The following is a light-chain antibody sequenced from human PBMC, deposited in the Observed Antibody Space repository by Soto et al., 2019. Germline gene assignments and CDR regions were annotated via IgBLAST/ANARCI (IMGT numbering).Light chain of an antibody. J-gene: IGKJ4*01. Sequence: EIVLTQSPFTLSFSPGERATLSCSASQSVSSSYLAWYQQKPGQAPRLLIYGASSRATGIPDRFSGSGSGTDFTLTISRLEPEDFAVYYCQQYGSSPLTFGGGTKVDIK. CDR2: GAS. CDR1: QSVSSSY. CDR3: QQYGSSPLT. V-gene: IGKV3-20*01.